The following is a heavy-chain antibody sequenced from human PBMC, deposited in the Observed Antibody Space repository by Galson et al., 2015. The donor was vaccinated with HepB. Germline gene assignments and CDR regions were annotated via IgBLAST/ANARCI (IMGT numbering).Heavy chain of an antibody. Sequence: SLRLSCAASGLSFNLYGMHWVRQAPGKGLEWVAVIWADGNNKYYADSLKGRFTISRDNSKNTLFLQMNSLRVGDTAVYYCAREGATGGYSEYWGQGTLVTVSS. CDR2: IWADGNNK. CDR1: GLSFNLYG. D-gene: IGHD2-15*01. V-gene: IGHV3-33*01. J-gene: IGHJ4*02. CDR3: AREGATGGYSEY.